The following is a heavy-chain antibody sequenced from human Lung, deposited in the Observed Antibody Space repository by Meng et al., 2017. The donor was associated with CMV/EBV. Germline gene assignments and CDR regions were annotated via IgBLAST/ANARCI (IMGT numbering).Heavy chain of an antibody. J-gene: IGHJ4*02. CDR1: GYTFTSYY. D-gene: IGHD2-15*01. V-gene: IGHV1-46*01. Sequence: ASXXVSCKASGYTFTSYYMHWVRQAPGQGLEWMGIINPSGGSTSYAQKFQGRVTMTRDTSMSTVYMELSSMRSEDTAVYYCARKPVLWDMDYWGQGTLVTVSS. CDR3: ARKPVLWDMDY. CDR2: INPSGGST.